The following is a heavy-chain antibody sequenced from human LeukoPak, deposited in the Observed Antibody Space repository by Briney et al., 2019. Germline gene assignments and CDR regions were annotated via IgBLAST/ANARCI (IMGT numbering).Heavy chain of an antibody. CDR3: ARLVGYSYGYA. CDR1: GFTFSNYG. Sequence: PGGSLRLSCAAPGFTFSNYGMHWVRQAPGKGLEWVAFVRYDETTKFYADSVKGRFTISRDNSKTTLYLQMNSLRAEDTAVYYCARLVGYSYGYAWGQGTLVTV. CDR2: VRYDETTK. V-gene: IGHV3-30*02. D-gene: IGHD5-18*01. J-gene: IGHJ4*02.